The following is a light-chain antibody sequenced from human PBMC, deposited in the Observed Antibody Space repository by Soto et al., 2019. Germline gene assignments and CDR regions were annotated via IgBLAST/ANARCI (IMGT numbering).Light chain of an antibody. CDR3: SSYARTSTLV. V-gene: IGLV2-14*01. CDR2: EVT. Sequence: QSALTQPASVSGSPGQSITISCTGTSSDVGGYNYVYWYQQHPGKAPKLMIYEVTNRPSGVSSRFSASKSGNTASLNISGIQAEDEADYYCSSYARTSTLVFGGGTKVTVL. J-gene: IGLJ2*01. CDR1: SSDVGGYNY.